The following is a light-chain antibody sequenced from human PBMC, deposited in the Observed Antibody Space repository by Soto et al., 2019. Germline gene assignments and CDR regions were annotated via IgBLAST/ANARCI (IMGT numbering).Light chain of an antibody. CDR3: TSYVGNDIWV. CDR2: EVT. CDR1: SSDVGAYKY. Sequence: QSVLTQPPSASGSPGQSVTISCTGTSSDVGAYKYVSGYQQYPGKAPKLMIYEVTKRPSGVPDRFSGSKSGNTAPLTVSGLQAEDEADYYCTSYVGNDIWVFGGGTKVTVL. V-gene: IGLV2-8*01. J-gene: IGLJ3*02.